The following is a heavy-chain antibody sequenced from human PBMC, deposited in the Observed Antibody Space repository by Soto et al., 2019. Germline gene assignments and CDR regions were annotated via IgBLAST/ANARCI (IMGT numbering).Heavy chain of an antibody. CDR2: ISSTSDSI. Sequence: PVWPLRLSWTASLFTLSDYSMNWVRQDPGKGLEWFSYISSTSDSIYYADSVKGRFTISRDNAKNSLYLQMNSLRAEDTAVYYCARLRYFDYWGQGALVTVSS. J-gene: IGHJ4*02. V-gene: IGHV3-48*01. CDR1: LFTLSDYS. CDR3: ARLRYFDY. D-gene: IGHD3-9*01.